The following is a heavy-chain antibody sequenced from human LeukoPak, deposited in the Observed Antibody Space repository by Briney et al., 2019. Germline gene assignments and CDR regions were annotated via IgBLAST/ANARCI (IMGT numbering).Heavy chain of an antibody. Sequence: ASVKVSCKASGYTFTSYYMHWVRQAPGQGLEWMGIINPSGGSTSYAQKFQGRVTMTRGTSTSTVYMELSSLRSEDTAVYYCARDPSSGGIAARFDYWGQGTLVTVSS. CDR2: INPSGGST. V-gene: IGHV1-46*01. D-gene: IGHD6-6*01. CDR3: ARDPSSGGIAARFDY. CDR1: GYTFTSYY. J-gene: IGHJ4*02.